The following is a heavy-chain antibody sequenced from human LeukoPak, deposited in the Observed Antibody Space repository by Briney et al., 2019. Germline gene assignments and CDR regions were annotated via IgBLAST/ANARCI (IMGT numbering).Heavy chain of an antibody. Sequence: PGGSLRLSCAASGFTFSSYAMHWVRQAPGKGLEWVAVISYDGSNKYYADSVKGRFTISRDNSKNTLYLQMNSLRAEDTAVYYCARDPAMVRGVIIRWFDPWGQGTLVTVSS. CDR1: GFTFSSYA. V-gene: IGHV3-30*01. D-gene: IGHD3-10*01. CDR2: ISYDGSNK. J-gene: IGHJ5*02. CDR3: ARDPAMVRGVIIRWFDP.